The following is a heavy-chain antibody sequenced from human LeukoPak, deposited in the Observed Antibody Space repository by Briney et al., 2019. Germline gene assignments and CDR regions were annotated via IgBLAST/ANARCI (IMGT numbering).Heavy chain of an antibody. J-gene: IGHJ4*02. CDR1: GFTFSSYS. CDR2: MSNSGENT. Sequence: GGSLRLSCAASGFTFSSYSMQWVRQTPGKGLEWVGIMSNSGENTFYGEAVKGRFTISRDNSQDTLYLQMNSLRPEDTAVYYCAKGGASVTRYVDYWGQGTLVTVSS. D-gene: IGHD4-17*01. CDR3: AKGGASVTRYVDY. V-gene: IGHV3-30*18.